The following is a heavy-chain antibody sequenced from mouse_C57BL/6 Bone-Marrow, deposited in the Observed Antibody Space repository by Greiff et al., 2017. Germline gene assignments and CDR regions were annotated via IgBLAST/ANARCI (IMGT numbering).Heavy chain of an antibody. Sequence: QVQLQQSGPELVKPGASVKLSCKASGYTFTSYDINWVKQRPGQGLEWIGWIYPRGGSTKYHEKVKGKATLTVDTSSRTAYMELHSLTSEDSAVYFCASPNYYGSDYFDYWGQGTTLTVSS. D-gene: IGHD1-1*01. CDR2: IYPRGGST. CDR1: GYTFTSYD. CDR3: ASPNYYGSDYFDY. J-gene: IGHJ2*01. V-gene: IGHV1-85*01.